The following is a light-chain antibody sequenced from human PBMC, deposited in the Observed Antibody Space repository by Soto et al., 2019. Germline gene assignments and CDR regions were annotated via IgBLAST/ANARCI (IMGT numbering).Light chain of an antibody. CDR1: SSDVGGYIY. J-gene: IGLJ2*01. CDR3: ASYTSSSTSVI. Sequence: QSALTQPASVSGSPGQAITISCTGTSSDVGGYIYVSWYQQHPGKAPKVMIYEVTNRPSGISSRFSGSKSGNTASLTISGLQAEDEADYYCASYTSSSTSVIFGRGTKLTVL. CDR2: EVT. V-gene: IGLV2-14*01.